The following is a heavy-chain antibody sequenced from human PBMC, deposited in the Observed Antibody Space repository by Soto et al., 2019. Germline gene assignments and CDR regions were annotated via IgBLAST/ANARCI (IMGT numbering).Heavy chain of an antibody. CDR3: ARYYYDSSGYLDAFDI. D-gene: IGHD3-22*01. CDR2: IYPGDSDT. J-gene: IGHJ3*02. CDR1: GYSFTTYW. V-gene: IGHV5-51*01. Sequence: RNHGESLKISCKGSGYSFTTYWIGWVRQMPGKGLEWMGIIYPGDSDTRYSPSFQGQVTISADKSISTAYLQWSSLKASDTAMYYCARYYYDSSGYLDAFDIWGQGTMVTVSS.